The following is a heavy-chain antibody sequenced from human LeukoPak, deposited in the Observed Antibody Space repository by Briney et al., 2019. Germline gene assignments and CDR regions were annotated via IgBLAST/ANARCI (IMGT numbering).Heavy chain of an antibody. Sequence: GGSLRLSCAASGFTFSSYGMHWVRQAPGKGLEWVAVIWYDGSNKYYADSVKGRFTISRDNSKNSLYLQMNSLRAEDTAVYYCARSSGWRDTFDIWGQGTMVTVSS. J-gene: IGHJ3*02. CDR3: ARSSGWRDTFDI. D-gene: IGHD6-19*01. V-gene: IGHV3-33*01. CDR1: GFTFSSYG. CDR2: IWYDGSNK.